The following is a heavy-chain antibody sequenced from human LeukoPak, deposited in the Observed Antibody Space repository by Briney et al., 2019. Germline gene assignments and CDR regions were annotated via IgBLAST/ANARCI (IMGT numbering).Heavy chain of an antibody. CDR3: ARDWSVDSSGYYFDL. CDR1: GGSFSGYY. Sequence: SETLSLTCAVYGGSFSGYYWSWIRQPPGKGLEWIGEINHSGSTNYNPSLKSRVTISVDTSKNQFSLKLSSVTAADTAVYYCARDWSVDSSGYYFDLWGRGTLVTVSS. J-gene: IGHJ2*01. D-gene: IGHD3-22*01. CDR2: INHSGST. V-gene: IGHV4-34*01.